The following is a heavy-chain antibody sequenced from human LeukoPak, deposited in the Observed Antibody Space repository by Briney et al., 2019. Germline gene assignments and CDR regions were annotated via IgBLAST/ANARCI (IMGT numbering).Heavy chain of an antibody. V-gene: IGHV1-3*01. J-gene: IGHJ3*02. CDR1: GYTFTSYA. CDR2: INAGNGNT. CDR3: ARRWRGYSYGFGVHDAFDI. D-gene: IGHD5-18*01. Sequence: ASVKVSCKASGYTFTSYAMHWVRQAPGQRLEWMGWINAGNGNTKYSQKFQGRVTITRDTSASTAYMELSSLRSEDTAVYYCARRWRGYSYGFGVHDAFDIWGQGTMVTVSS.